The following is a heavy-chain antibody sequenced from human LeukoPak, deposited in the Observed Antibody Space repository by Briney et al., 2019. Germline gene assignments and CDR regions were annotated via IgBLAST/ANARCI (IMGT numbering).Heavy chain of an antibody. CDR2: IYYNGDT. V-gene: IGHV4-59*08. Sequence: PSETLSLTCTVSGGSLSYSYWSWIRQPPGKGLEWIGYIYYNGDTNYNPSLKSRVTISVDTSKNQFSLKLSSVTAADTAVYYCARPDSNDYYGALGFDIWGQGTMVTVSS. CDR3: ARPDSNDYYGALGFDI. D-gene: IGHD3-22*01. CDR1: GGSLSYSY. J-gene: IGHJ3*02.